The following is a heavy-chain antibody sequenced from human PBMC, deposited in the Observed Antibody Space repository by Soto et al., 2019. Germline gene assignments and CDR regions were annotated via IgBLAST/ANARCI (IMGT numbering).Heavy chain of an antibody. CDR2: ISYDGSNK. V-gene: IGHV3-30-3*01. D-gene: IGHD3-10*01. Sequence: QVQLVESGGGVVQPGRSLRLSCAASGFTFSSYAMHWVRQAPGKGLEWVAVISYDGSNKYYADSVKGRFTISRDNSKNTLYLQMNSLRAEDTAVYYGAREMVRGVIGAFDIWGQGTMVTVSS. J-gene: IGHJ3*02. CDR3: AREMVRGVIGAFDI. CDR1: GFTFSSYA.